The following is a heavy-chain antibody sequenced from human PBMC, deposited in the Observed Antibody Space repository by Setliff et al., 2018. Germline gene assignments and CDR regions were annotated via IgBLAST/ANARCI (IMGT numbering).Heavy chain of an antibody. J-gene: IGHJ4*02. Sequence: GGSLRLSCAASGFPFSTYWLNWVRQAPGKGLEWVANIKQDGSETYYVDSVKGRFTIARDNAQNSLYLQMDSLRAEDTAVYYCAKFVGYTYGYDYWGRGTLVTVSS. CDR1: GFPFSTYW. D-gene: IGHD5-18*01. CDR2: IKQDGSET. V-gene: IGHV3-7*01. CDR3: AKFVGYTYGYDY.